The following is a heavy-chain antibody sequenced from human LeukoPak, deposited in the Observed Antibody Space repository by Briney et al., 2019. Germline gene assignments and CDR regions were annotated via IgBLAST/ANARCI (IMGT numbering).Heavy chain of an antibody. CDR1: GGSISSYY. D-gene: IGHD4-17*01. J-gene: IGHJ4*02. CDR3: ARGGTTVTQ. CDR2: IYYSGST. Sequence: PSETLSLTCTVSGGSISSYYRSWIRQPPGKGLEWIGYIYYSGSTNYNPSLKSRVTISVDTSKNQFSLKLSSVTAADTAVYYCARGGTTVTQWGQGTLVTVSS. V-gene: IGHV4-59*01.